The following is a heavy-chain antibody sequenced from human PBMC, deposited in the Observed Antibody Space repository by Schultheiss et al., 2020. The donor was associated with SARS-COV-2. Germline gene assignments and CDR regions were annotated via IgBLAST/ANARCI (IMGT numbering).Heavy chain of an antibody. V-gene: IGHV4-39*07. CDR3: AVGAVEEWWFDP. Sequence: SETLSLTCTVSGGSISSSSYYWGWIRQPPGKGLEWIGRISTSGSTYYNPSLKSRVTISVDTSKNQFSLKLSSVTAADTAVYYCAVGAVEEWWFDPWGQGTLVTVSS. J-gene: IGHJ5*02. CDR2: ISTSGST. CDR1: GGSISSSSYY. D-gene: IGHD3-3*01.